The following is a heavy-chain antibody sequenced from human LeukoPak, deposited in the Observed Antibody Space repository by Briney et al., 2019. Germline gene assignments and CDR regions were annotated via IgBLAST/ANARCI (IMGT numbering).Heavy chain of an antibody. D-gene: IGHD5-12*01. Sequence: PGGSLRLSCEASGVTFSAYAMTWVRQAPGKGLEWVSSIGSDNKPHYSESVKGRFAISRDNSKNILFLRLNSLRAENTALYYCEGDLHYDVAMDVWGQGTTVTVSS. J-gene: IGHJ6*02. CDR3: EGDLHYDVAMDV. CDR1: GVTFSAYA. V-gene: IGHV3-23*05. CDR2: IGSDNKP.